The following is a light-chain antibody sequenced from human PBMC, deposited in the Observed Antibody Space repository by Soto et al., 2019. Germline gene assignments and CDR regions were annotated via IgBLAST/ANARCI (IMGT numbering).Light chain of an antibody. CDR2: GNS. CDR1: SSNIGAGYD. V-gene: IGLV1-40*01. CDR3: QSYDGSLSAVV. Sequence: QPVLTQPPSVSGAPGQRVTISCTGSSSNIGAGYDVHWYQQLPGTAPKLLIYGNSNRPSGVPDRFSGSKSGTSASLAITGLQAEDEADYYCQSYDGSLSAVVFGGGTTLTVL. J-gene: IGLJ2*01.